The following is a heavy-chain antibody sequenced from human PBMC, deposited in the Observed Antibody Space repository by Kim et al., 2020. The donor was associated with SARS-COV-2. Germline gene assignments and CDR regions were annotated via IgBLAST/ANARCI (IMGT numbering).Heavy chain of an antibody. J-gene: IGHJ6*02. CDR3: ARDWGDNWNDSTRYYGMDV. CDR1: GYTFTSYG. V-gene: IGHV1-18*04. Sequence: ASVKVSCKASGYTFTSYGISWVRQAPGQGLEWMGWISAYNGNTNYAQKLQGRVTMTTDTSTSTAYMELRSLRSDDTAVYYCARDWGDNWNDSTRYYGMDVWGQGTTVTVSS. CDR2: ISAYNGNT. D-gene: IGHD1-1*01.